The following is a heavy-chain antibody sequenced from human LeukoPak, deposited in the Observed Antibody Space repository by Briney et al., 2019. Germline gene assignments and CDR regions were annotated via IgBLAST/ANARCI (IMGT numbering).Heavy chain of an antibody. Sequence: SETLSLTCTVSGGSISSSSYYWGWIRQPPGKGLEWIGSFYYSGSTYHNPSLKSRVTMSVDTSKNQFSLKLSSVTAADTAVYYCARGDATTVWHFDYWGQGTLVTVSS. D-gene: IGHD5-12*01. V-gene: IGHV4-39*01. CDR1: GGSISSSSYY. CDR2: FYYSGST. J-gene: IGHJ4*02. CDR3: ARGDATTVWHFDY.